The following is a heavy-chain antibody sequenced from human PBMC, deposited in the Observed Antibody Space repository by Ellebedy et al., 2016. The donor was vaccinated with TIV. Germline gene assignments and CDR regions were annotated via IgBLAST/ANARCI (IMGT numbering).Heavy chain of an antibody. Sequence: MPSETLSLTCAVSGGSFSAYYWSWIRQPPGKGLEWIGEINHSGSTNYNPSLKSRVIISVDSSQNQFSLEVSSVTAADTAMYYCARGAFANWGSPSYWGQGTLVTVSS. J-gene: IGHJ4*02. CDR1: GGSFSAYY. CDR2: INHSGST. V-gene: IGHV4-34*01. CDR3: ARGAFANWGSPSY. D-gene: IGHD7-27*01.